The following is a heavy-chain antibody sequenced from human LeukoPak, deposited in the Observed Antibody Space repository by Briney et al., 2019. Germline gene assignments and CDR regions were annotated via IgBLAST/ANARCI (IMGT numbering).Heavy chain of an antibody. CDR3: ARGADGVSSNSRGWFDP. Sequence: GGSLRLSCAASGFTFSSYSMNWVRQAPGKGLEWVSSISSSSRDIYYADSVKGRFTISRDNARNSLYLQMNTLRAEDTAVYSCARGADGVSSNSRGWFDPWGQGILVTVSS. CDR1: GFTFSSYS. D-gene: IGHD2-15*01. J-gene: IGHJ5*02. V-gene: IGHV3-21*01. CDR2: ISSSSRDI.